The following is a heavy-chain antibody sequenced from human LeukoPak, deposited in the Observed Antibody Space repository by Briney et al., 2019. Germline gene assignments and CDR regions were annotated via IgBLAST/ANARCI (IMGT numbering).Heavy chain of an antibody. CDR3: AHRRILSIFDY. J-gene: IGHJ4*02. Sequence: SGPTLVNPTQTLTLTCTFSGISPSMSGVGVGWIRQSPGKALEWLAVIYWDDDKRYSPSLKSRLTITKDTSKNQVVLTMTNMDPVDTATYYCAHRRILSIFDYWGQGTLVTVSS. V-gene: IGHV2-5*02. D-gene: IGHD2-2*02. CDR2: IYWDDDK. CDR1: GISPSMSGVG.